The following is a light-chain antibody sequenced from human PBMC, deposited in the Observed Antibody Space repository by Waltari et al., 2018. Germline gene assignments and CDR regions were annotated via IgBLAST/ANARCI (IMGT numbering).Light chain of an antibody. CDR3: QQRSIWPLT. CDR2: DTS. J-gene: IGKJ4*01. CDR1: ESVSRY. V-gene: IGKV3-11*01. Sequence: DIVLTQPPATLSSFPGEIATLPCRASESVSRYLGWYQQKPGQAPWLLIYDTSIRATGVPARFIGSGYGTDFTLTISSLEPEDFALYFCQQRSIWPLTFGGGTKV.